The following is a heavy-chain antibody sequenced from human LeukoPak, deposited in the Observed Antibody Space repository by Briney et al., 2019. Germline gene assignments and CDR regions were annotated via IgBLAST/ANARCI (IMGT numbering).Heavy chain of an antibody. V-gene: IGHV1-69*13. J-gene: IGHJ4*02. CDR1: GGTFSSYA. CDR2: IIPIFGTA. Sequence: ASVKVSCKASGGTFSSYAISWVRQAPGQGLEWMGGIIPIFGTANYAQKLQGRVTITADESTSTAYMELSSLRSEDTAVYYCARLYRSRTLRYFDWVRPPAWDYWGQGTLVTVSS. CDR3: ARLYRSRTLRYFDWVRPPAWDY. D-gene: IGHD3-9*01.